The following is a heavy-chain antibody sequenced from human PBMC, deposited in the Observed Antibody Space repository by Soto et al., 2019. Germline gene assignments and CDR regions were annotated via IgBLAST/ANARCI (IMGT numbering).Heavy chain of an antibody. CDR3: ARGVLDYYDSSGHYYFDY. V-gene: IGHV1-69*13. D-gene: IGHD3-22*01. J-gene: IGHJ4*02. CDR1: GGTFSSYA. Sequence: ASVKVSCKASGGTFSSYAISWVRQAPGQGLEWMGGIIPIFGTANYAQKFQGRVTITADESTSTAYMELSSLRSEDTAVYYCARGVLDYYDSSGHYYFDYWGQGTLVTVSS. CDR2: IIPIFGTA.